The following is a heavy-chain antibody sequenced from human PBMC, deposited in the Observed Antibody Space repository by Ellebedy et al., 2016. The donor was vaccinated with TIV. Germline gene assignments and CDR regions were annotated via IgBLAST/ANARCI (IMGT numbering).Heavy chain of an antibody. D-gene: IGHD7-27*01. Sequence: GESLKISCKGSGYTFTSYWIGWVRQMPGKGLEWMGIIHPGYSDTRYSPSFQGQVTISADKSISTAYLQWSSLKASDTAMYYCARQSQGLGQGPFDIWGQGTMVTVSS. CDR1: GYTFTSYW. V-gene: IGHV5-51*01. CDR3: ARQSQGLGQGPFDI. CDR2: IHPGYSDT. J-gene: IGHJ3*02.